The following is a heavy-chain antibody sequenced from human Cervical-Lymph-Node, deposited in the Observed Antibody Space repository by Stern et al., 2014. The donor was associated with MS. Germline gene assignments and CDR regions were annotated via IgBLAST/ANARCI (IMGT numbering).Heavy chain of an antibody. J-gene: IGHJ3*02. D-gene: IGHD6-6*01. Sequence: QVPLVESGPGLVKPSQTLSLTCALSGDSVSSNRATWSRIRQSPSRGLEWLGRTYHRSRWYYDYALSVKSRVTISPDTSKNQFSLWLNSVTPEDTAVYYCARDVSSSPDAFDTWGQGTMVTVSS. CDR1: GDSVSSNRAT. CDR2: TYHRSRWYY. CDR3: ARDVSSSPDAFDT. V-gene: IGHV6-1*01.